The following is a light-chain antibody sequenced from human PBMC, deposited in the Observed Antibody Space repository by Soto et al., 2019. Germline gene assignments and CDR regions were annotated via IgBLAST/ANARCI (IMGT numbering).Light chain of an antibody. CDR2: DVS. Sequence: QSALTQPASVSGSPGQSITISCTGTSSDVGGSNYVSWYQQHPGKAPKLMIYDVSNRPSGVSNRFSGSKSGNTASLTISGLQAEDEADYYCGSYSSSSTLYVFGTGTTLTVL. CDR1: SSDVGGSNY. V-gene: IGLV2-14*03. CDR3: GSYSSSSTLYV. J-gene: IGLJ1*01.